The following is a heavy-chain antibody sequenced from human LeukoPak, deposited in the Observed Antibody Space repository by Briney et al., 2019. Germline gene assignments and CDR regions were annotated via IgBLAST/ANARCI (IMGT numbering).Heavy chain of an antibody. CDR3: AKPYYDSSGVTHYFDY. V-gene: IGHV3-30*01. D-gene: IGHD3-22*01. Sequence: GGSLRLSCAASGFTLSDYAMHWVRQAPGKGLEWVAGISSTGTNKSYADSVRGRFTLSRDHSKNPLFLQMNSLRAEDTAVYYCAKPYYDSSGVTHYFDYWGQGTLVTVSS. CDR1: GFTLSDYA. CDR2: ISSTGTNK. J-gene: IGHJ4*02.